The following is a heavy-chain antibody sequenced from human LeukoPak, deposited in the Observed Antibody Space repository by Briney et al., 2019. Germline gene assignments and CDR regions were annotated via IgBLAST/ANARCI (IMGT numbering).Heavy chain of an antibody. V-gene: IGHV3-21*04. CDR3: AKDRGYCSGGSCYSDGFDP. D-gene: IGHD2-15*01. Sequence: PGGSLRLSCAASGFTFSSYSMNWVRQAPGKGLEWVSSISSSGSTIYYADSVKGRFTISRDNAKNSLYLQMNSLRAEDTAVYYCAKDRGYCSGGSCYSDGFDPWGQGTLVTVSS. CDR2: ISSSGSTI. J-gene: IGHJ5*02. CDR1: GFTFSSYS.